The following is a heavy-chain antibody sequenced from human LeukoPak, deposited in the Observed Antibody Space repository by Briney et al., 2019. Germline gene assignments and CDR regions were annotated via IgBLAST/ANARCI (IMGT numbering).Heavy chain of an antibody. V-gene: IGHV6-1*01. CDR3: ARLVGDQVVY. CDR2: TYYTSKWSN. J-gene: IGHJ4*02. CDR1: GDTVSSNRAA. D-gene: IGHD2-2*01. Sequence: SQTLSLTCAISGDTVSSNRAAWNWIRQSPSRGLEWLGRTYYTSKWSNDYALSVRSRIPINPDTSKNQFSLQLKFVTPEDTAVYYCARLVGDQVVYWGQGTLVTVSS.